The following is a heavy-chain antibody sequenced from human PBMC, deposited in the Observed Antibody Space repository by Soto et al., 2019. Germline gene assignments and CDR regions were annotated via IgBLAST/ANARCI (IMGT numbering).Heavy chain of an antibody. V-gene: IGHV1-69*06. Sequence: QVQLVQSGAEVKTPGSSLKVSCKVSGSRFSNYVISWVRRAPGHGLEGLGLIIPIFNSTKYEQSFQGRVTVTADKSTSTASLEWSSRRSDATAVYYCGREGRGKKAGYNGLVSLGYWGQGTLVTVSS. CDR1: GSRFSNYV. CDR2: IIPIFNST. J-gene: IGHJ4*02. D-gene: IGHD1-20*01. CDR3: GREGRGKKAGYNGLVSLGY.